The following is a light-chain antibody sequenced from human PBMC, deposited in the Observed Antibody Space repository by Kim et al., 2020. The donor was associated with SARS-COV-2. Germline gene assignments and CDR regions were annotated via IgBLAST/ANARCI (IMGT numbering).Light chain of an antibody. V-gene: IGLV1-44*01. Sequence: SVLTQPPSASGTPGQRVTVSCSGSRSNIGSNPVNWFQHVPGAAPKLFIYNDNQRPSGVPDRVSASKSGTSASLAIGGLQSEDEAHYYCAAWDYSLNGWVFGGGTQLTVL. CDR3: AAWDYSLNGWV. J-gene: IGLJ3*02. CDR1: RSNIGSNP. CDR2: NDN.